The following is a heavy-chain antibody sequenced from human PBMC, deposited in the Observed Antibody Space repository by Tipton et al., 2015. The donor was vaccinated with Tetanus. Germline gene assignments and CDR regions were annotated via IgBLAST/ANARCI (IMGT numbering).Heavy chain of an antibody. CDR1: GGSISTYH. Sequence: LRLSCTVSGGSISTYHWNWIRQFPGKGLEWIGYIDYFGTTKYNPSLKSRVAMSVDTSKNQLSLKLSSVTSADTAVYYCARTSGYLYSSDWGQGALVTASS. CDR2: IDYFGTT. J-gene: IGHJ1*01. D-gene: IGHD3-3*01. CDR3: ARTSGYLYSSD. V-gene: IGHV4-59*01.